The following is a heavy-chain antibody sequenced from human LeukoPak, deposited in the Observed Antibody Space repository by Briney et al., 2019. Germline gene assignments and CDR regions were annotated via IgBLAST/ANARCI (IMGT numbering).Heavy chain of an antibody. CDR1: GFTFSSYA. J-gene: IGHJ4*02. D-gene: IGHD6-13*01. CDR3: AKVPLIAAPKHFDY. CDR2: ITGSGGST. V-gene: IGHV3-23*01. Sequence: GGSLRLSCAASGFTFSSYAMSWVRQAPGKGLEWVSAITGSGGSTYYADSVKGRFTISRDNSKNTLYLQMNRLRAGDTAVYYCAKVPLIAAPKHFDYWGQGTLVTVSS.